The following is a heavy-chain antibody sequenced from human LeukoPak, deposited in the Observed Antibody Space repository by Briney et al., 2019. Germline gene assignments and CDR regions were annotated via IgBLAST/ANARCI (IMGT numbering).Heavy chain of an antibody. V-gene: IGHV3-23*01. Sequence: QAGGSLRLSCAASGFTFNSYAMSWVRQAPGKGLEWVSAVSGSGGNTYYADSVKGRFTISRDNSKNTLSLQMNSLRAEDTAVYYCAKDPDYGGNYIAEYFQHWGQGTLVTVSS. CDR2: VSGSGGNT. CDR3: AKDPDYGGNYIAEYFQH. CDR1: GFTFNSYA. J-gene: IGHJ1*01. D-gene: IGHD4-23*01.